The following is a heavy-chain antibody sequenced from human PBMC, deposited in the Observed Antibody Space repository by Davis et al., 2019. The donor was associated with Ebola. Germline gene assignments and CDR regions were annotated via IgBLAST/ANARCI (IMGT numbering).Heavy chain of an antibody. D-gene: IGHD5-24*01. V-gene: IGHV1-69*06. CDR3: AREMATLGYDYYYGMDV. CDR2: IIPIFGTA. Sequence: VKVSCKASGGTFSSYAISWVRQAPGQGLEWMGGIIPIFGTANYAQKFQGRVTITADKSTSTAYMELSSLRSEDTAVYYCAREMATLGYDYYYGMDVWGQGTTVTVSS. CDR1: GGTFSSYA. J-gene: IGHJ6*02.